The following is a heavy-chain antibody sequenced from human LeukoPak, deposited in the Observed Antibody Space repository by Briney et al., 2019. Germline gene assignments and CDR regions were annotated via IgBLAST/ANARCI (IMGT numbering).Heavy chain of an antibody. CDR1: GFTFSSYA. CDR2: ISGSGGST. Sequence: GGSLRLSCAASGFTFSSYAMSWVRQAPGKGLEWVSAISGSGGSTYYADSVKGRFTTSRDNSKNTLYLQMNSLRAEDTAVYYCAKDCLERRGKYCSSTSLGGFDPWGQGTLATVSS. CDR3: AKDCLERRGKYCSSTSLGGFDP. V-gene: IGHV3-23*01. D-gene: IGHD2-2*01. J-gene: IGHJ5*02.